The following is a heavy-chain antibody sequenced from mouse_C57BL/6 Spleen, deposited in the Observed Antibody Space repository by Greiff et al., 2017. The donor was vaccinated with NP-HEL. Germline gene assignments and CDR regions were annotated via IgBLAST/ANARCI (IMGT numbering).Heavy chain of an antibody. Sequence: VQLQQSGAELVMPGASVKLSCKASGYTFTSYWMHWVKQRPGQGLEWIGEIDPSDSYTNYNQKFKGKSTLTVDKSSSTAYMQLSSLTSEDSAVYYCAKTAPAGAMDYWGQGTSVTVSS. V-gene: IGHV1-69*01. CDR1: GYTFTSYW. J-gene: IGHJ4*01. CDR3: AKTAPAGAMDY. D-gene: IGHD3-2*01. CDR2: IDPSDSYT.